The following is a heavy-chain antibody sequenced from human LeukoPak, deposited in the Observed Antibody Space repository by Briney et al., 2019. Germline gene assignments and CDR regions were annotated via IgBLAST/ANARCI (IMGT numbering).Heavy chain of an antibody. D-gene: IGHD1-26*01. CDR2: ISAYNGNT. J-gene: IGHJ4*02. CDR1: GYTFISYG. CDR3: ARDHDLVYGGSYYGCY. Sequence: ASVKVSCKASGYTFISYGISWVRQAPGQGLEWMGWISAYNGNTNYAQKLQGRVTMTTDTSTSTAYMELRSLRSDDTAVYYCARDHDLVYGGSYYGCYWGQGTLVTVSS. V-gene: IGHV1-18*01.